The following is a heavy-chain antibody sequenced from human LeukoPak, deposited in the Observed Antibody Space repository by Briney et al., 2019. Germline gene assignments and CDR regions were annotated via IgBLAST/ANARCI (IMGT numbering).Heavy chain of an antibody. J-gene: IGHJ4*02. D-gene: IGHD2-2*01. CDR3: ARLTSNGATYFEY. Sequence: PGGSLRLSCAASGFTFSDYYMSWIRQAPGKGLEWIGYIHYSGSTNYNPSLKSRVTTSIDTSKNQFSLKVTSVTAADTAVYYCARLTSNGATYFEYWGQGTLVTVSS. V-gene: IGHV4-59*08. CDR1: GFTFSDYY. CDR2: IHYSGST.